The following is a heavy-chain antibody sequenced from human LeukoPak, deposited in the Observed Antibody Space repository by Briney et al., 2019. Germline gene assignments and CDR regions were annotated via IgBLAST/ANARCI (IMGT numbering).Heavy chain of an antibody. CDR3: TTLPDDSIYYYYYGMDV. D-gene: IGHD3-22*01. CDR2: ISSSSSHI. J-gene: IGHJ6*02. CDR1: GFTFSSYS. V-gene: IGHV3-21*03. Sequence: GGSLRLSCAASGFTFSSYSMNWVRQAPGKGLAWASSISSSSSHIYYADSVKGRFTISRDNAKNSLYLQMNSLKTEDTAEYYCTTLPDDSIYYYYYGMDVWGQGTTVTVSS.